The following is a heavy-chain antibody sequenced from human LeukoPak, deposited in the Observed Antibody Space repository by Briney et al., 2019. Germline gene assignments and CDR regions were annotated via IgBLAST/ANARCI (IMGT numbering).Heavy chain of an antibody. D-gene: IGHD3-22*01. Sequence: GGSLRLSCAASGFTFSSYGMHWVRQAPGKGLEWVAVIWYDGSNKYYADSVKGRFTISRGNSKNTLYLQMNSLRAEDTAVYYCARDSSSSGYYFRPDAFDIWGQGTMVTVSS. CDR3: ARDSSSSGYYFRPDAFDI. CDR2: IWYDGSNK. V-gene: IGHV3-33*01. J-gene: IGHJ3*02. CDR1: GFTFSSYG.